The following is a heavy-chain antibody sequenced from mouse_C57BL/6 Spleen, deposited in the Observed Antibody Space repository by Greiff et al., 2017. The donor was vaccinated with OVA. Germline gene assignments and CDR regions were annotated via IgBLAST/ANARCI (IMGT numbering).Heavy chain of an antibody. J-gene: IGHJ2*01. V-gene: IGHV5-16*01. CDR2: INYDGSST. D-gene: IGHD4-1*01. CDR1: GFTFSDYY. CDR3: ARDGLGLFDY. Sequence: EVQRVESEGGLVQPGSSMKLSCTASGFTFSDYYMAWVRQVPEKGLEWVANINYDGSSTYYLDSLKSRFIISRDNAKNILYLQMSSLKSEDTATYYCARDGLGLFDYWGQGTTLTVSS.